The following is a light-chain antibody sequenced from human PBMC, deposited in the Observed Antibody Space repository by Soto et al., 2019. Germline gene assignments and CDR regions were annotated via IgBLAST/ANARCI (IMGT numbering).Light chain of an antibody. CDR3: KQYGKFPYT. Sequence: EIVLTQSPGTLSLSPGERATLSCRASQSVPSDWLAWYRHKPGQAPRLLIYGASSSATRLPHRVSGSGSGTDFIITINRLATEDFPVYYCKQYGKFPYTFSQGTKLVIK. CDR2: GAS. J-gene: IGKJ2*01. V-gene: IGKV3-20*01. CDR1: QSVPSDW.